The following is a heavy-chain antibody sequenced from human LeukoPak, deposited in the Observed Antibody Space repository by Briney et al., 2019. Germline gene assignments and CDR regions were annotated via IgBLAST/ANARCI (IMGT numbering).Heavy chain of an antibody. D-gene: IGHD6-19*01. CDR1: GFTFSTYG. V-gene: IGHV3-21*01. CDR2: ISSSSSYI. CDR3: ARAAVAALAYYYYMDV. Sequence: GGTLRLSCAASGFTFSTYGMNWVRQAPGKGLEWVSSISSSSSYIYYADSVKGRFTISRDNAKNSLYLQMNSLRAEDTAVYYCARAAVAALAYYYYMDVWGKGTTVTVSS. J-gene: IGHJ6*03.